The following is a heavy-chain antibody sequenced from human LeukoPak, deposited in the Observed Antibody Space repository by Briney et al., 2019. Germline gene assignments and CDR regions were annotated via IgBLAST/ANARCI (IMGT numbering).Heavy chain of an antibody. V-gene: IGHV3-33*06. D-gene: IGHD2/OR15-2a*01. CDR3: AKADEMNMDY. J-gene: IGHJ4*02. Sequence: GGSLRLSCAASGFTFSSYAMSWVRQAPGKGLEWVAVIWYDGSIKYYADSVKGRFTISKDNSKNTLYLQMNSLRAEDTAVYYCAKADEMNMDYWGQGTLVTVSS. CDR1: GFTFSSYA. CDR2: IWYDGSIK.